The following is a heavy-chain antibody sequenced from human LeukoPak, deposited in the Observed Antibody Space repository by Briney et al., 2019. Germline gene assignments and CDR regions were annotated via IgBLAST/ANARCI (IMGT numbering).Heavy chain of an antibody. D-gene: IGHD6-13*01. J-gene: IGHJ4*02. Sequence: GGSLRLSCAASGFTFSSYGMHWVRQAPGKGLEWVAFIRYDGSNKYYADSVKGRFTISRDNSKNTLYLQMNSLRAEDTAVYYCAREEKQLSDYWGQGTLVTVSS. CDR3: AREEKQLSDY. CDR1: GFTFSSYG. V-gene: IGHV3-30*02. CDR2: IRYDGSNK.